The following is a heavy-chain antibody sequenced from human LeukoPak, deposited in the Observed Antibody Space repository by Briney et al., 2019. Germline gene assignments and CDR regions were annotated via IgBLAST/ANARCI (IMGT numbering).Heavy chain of an antibody. CDR2: IYHSGST. CDR1: GYSISSGYY. CDR3: ARRNRGFDP. V-gene: IGHV4-38-2*02. J-gene: IGHJ5*02. D-gene: IGHD3-10*01. Sequence: SETLSLTCTVSGYSISSGYYWGWIRQPPGKGLEWIGSIYHSGSTYYNPSLKSRVTISVDTSKNQFSLKLSSVTAADTAVYYCARRNRGFDPWGQGTLVTVSS.